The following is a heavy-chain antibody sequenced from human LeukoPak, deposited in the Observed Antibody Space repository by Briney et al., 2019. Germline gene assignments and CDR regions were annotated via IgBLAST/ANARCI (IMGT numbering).Heavy chain of an antibody. Sequence: PGGSLRLSCAASGFTVSSNYMSWVRQAPGKGVEWVSVIYSGGSTYYADSVKGRFTISRDNSKNTLYLQMNSLRAEDTAVYYCARDRREYYDSSGHKQGGYWGQGTLVTVSS. V-gene: IGHV3-53*01. J-gene: IGHJ4*02. CDR2: IYSGGST. CDR1: GFTVSSNY. CDR3: ARDRREYYDSSGHKQGGY. D-gene: IGHD3-22*01.